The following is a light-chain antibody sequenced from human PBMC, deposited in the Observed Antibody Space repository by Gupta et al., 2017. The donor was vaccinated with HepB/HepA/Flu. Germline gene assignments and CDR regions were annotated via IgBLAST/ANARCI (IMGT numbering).Light chain of an antibody. J-gene: IGKJ4*01. CDR1: QNVGTN. V-gene: IGKV3-15*01. Sequence: DTVVTQSSITLSVSPGDRVTLPCRTSQNVGTNLAWYQQQVGQAPRLLVFGASSRATGIPARFMGSGSETEFSLIISSLQSEDFALYFCQQYDRWPLSFGGGTRV. CDR2: GAS. CDR3: QQYDRWPLS.